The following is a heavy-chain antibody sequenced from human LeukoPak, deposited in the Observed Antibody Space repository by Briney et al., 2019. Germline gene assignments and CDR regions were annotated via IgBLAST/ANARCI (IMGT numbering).Heavy chain of an antibody. CDR2: INHSGST. J-gene: IGHJ4*02. Sequence: SETLSLTCAVYGGSFRGYYWSWIRQPPGKGLEWIGEINHSGSTNYNPSLKSRVAISVDTSQNQFFLKLTSVTAADTAVYYCARVVPDGYSDYWGQGTLVTVSS. CDR3: ARVVPDGYSDY. CDR1: GGSFRGYY. D-gene: IGHD5-18*01. V-gene: IGHV4-34*01.